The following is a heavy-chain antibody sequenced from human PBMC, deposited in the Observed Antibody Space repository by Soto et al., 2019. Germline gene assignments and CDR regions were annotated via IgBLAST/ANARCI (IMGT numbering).Heavy chain of an antibody. D-gene: IGHD3-10*01. CDR1: GGSISSYY. Sequence: TSETLSLTCTVSGGSISSYYWSWIRQPPGKGLEWIGYIYYSGSTNYNPSLKSRVTISVDTSKNQFSLKLSSVTAADTAVYYCARGDYYGWFDPWGQGTLVTVS. CDR2: IYYSGST. V-gene: IGHV4-59*01. CDR3: ARGDYYGWFDP. J-gene: IGHJ5*02.